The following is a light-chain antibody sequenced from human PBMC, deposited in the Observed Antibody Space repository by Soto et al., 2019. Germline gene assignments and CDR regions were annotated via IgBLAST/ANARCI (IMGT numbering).Light chain of an antibody. CDR1: QSVSSK. CDR2: GAS. J-gene: IGKJ1*01. CDR3: QHCSTWLWT. V-gene: IGKV3-15*01. Sequence: EIVMTQSPATLSVSPGERATLSYRASQSVSSKLAWYQQKPGQGPRLLIYGASTRATGIPARFSGSGSGIEFTLTISSLQSEDFAGYYCQHCSTWLWTFGQGTKVEIK.